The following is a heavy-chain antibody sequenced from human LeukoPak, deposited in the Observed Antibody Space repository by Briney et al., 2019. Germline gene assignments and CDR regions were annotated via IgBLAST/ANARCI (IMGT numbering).Heavy chain of an antibody. CDR1: GFSFSSYA. D-gene: IGHD3-10*01. Sequence: PGGSLTLSCAASGFSFSSYAMSWVRQAPGKGLEWVSAISGSGGSTYYADSVKSRVTISRDNSKSTFYLQMNSLRPEDTALYYCAKDLDRDITIVRGAPFDYWGQGTLVTVSS. CDR2: ISGSGGST. CDR3: AKDLDRDITIVRGAPFDY. V-gene: IGHV3-23*01. J-gene: IGHJ4*02.